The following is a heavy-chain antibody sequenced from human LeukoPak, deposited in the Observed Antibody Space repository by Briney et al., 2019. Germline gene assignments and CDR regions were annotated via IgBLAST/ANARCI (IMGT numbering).Heavy chain of an antibody. CDR2: IYYSGST. CDR1: GGSISSYY. CDR3: ARHLFDSSGYIRAFDY. D-gene: IGHD3-22*01. V-gene: IGHV4-59*01. Sequence: SETLSLTCTVSGGSISSYYWSWIRQPPGKGLEWIGYIYYSGSTNYNSSLKSRVTISVDTPKNQFSLKLSSVTAADTAVYYCARHLFDSSGYIRAFDYWGEGSLLSDSS. J-gene: IGHJ4*02.